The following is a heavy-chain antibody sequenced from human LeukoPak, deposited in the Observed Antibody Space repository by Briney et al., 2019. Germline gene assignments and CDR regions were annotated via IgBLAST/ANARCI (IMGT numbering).Heavy chain of an antibody. CDR1: GGSISTTSYY. V-gene: IGHV4-61*02. CDR3: ARDPGGEQLFDP. J-gene: IGHJ5*02. D-gene: IGHD2-8*02. CDR2: IYTSGST. Sequence: ASETLSLTCTVSGGSISTTSYYWSWIRQPAGKGLEWIGRIYTSGSTDYNRSLKSRVSISIDLSKNQFSLKLTSVTAADTAVYYCARDPGGEQLFDPWGQGTLVTVSS.